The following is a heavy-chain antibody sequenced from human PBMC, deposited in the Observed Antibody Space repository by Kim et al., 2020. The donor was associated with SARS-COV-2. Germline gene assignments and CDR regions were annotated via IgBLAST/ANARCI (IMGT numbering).Heavy chain of an antibody. CDR1: GGSFSDYT. Sequence: SETLSLTCAVYGGSFSDYTWSWIRQPPGRGLEWIGEINHSGTTNLSPSLKSRITISVDTSKSQFSLKLKSMTATDAAVYYCARGRAGVVPSPVLGLGPYYHYYAMDVWGRGTPVAVSS. J-gene: IGHJ6*02. CDR2: INHSGTT. D-gene: IGHD2-8*02. CDR3: ARGRAGVVPSPVLGLGPYYHYYAMDV. V-gene: IGHV4-34*01.